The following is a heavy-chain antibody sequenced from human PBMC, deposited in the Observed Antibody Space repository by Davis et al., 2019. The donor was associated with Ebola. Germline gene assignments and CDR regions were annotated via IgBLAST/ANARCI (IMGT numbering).Heavy chain of an antibody. J-gene: IGHJ4*02. V-gene: IGHV6-1*01. CDR2: TYYRSKWCN. Sequence: SQTLSLTCAISGDSVSGNSVAWNWIRQSPSRGLEWLGRTYYRSKWCNDYAVSVKSRITITPDTSKNQFSLQLSSVTPEDTAVYYCARDRGGSFDYWGQGALVTVSS. CDR3: ARDRGGSFDY. CDR1: GDSVSGNSVA. D-gene: IGHD3-10*01.